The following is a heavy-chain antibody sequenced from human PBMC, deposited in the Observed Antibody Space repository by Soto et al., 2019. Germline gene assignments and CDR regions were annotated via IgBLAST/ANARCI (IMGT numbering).Heavy chain of an antibody. D-gene: IGHD3-16*01. J-gene: IGHJ4*02. V-gene: IGHV3-30*19. CDR3: ARWGTTGGFDL. Sequence: QLQLVESGGGVVQPGTSLRLSCTASGFMFKSYVMHWVRQAPGKGLEWVALTSYDGNNKYYGESVKGRFTVSRDNSKNTLHLQMDSLRPEDTALYYCARWGTTGGFDLWGQGTLVSVSS. CDR2: TSYDGNNK. CDR1: GFMFKSYV.